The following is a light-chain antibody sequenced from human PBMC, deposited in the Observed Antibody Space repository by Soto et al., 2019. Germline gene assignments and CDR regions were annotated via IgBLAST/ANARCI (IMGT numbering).Light chain of an antibody. Sequence: QSALTQPASVSGAPGQSVTISCTGSSCNVGGYNYVSWYQQLPGKAPKLMIYDVSNRPSGVSNRFSGSKSGNTASLTISGLQAEDEADYCCCSDTSSSPVVFGGGTKLTVL. CDR1: SCNVGGYNY. J-gene: IGLJ2*01. CDR2: DVS. CDR3: CSDTSSSPVV. V-gene: IGLV2-14*01.